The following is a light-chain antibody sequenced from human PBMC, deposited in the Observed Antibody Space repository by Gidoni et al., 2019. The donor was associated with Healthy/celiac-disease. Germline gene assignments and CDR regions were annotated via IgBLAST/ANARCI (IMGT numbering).Light chain of an antibody. V-gene: IGKV1-33*01. Sequence: DLQMTQSPSSLSASVGDRVTITCQASQDISNYFNWYQQKPGKAPKLLIYEASNLETGVPSRFSGSGSGTDFTFTISSLQPEDIATYYCQQYDNLPLTFGGGTKVEIK. CDR1: QDISNY. J-gene: IGKJ4*01. CDR2: EAS. CDR3: QQYDNLPLT.